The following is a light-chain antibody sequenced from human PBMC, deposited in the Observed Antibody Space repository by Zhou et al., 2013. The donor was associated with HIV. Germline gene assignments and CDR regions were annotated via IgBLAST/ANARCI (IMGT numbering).Light chain of an antibody. Sequence: DIVLTQSPGTLSLSPGERATLSCRASQSVSGNYIAWYQQKPGQAPRLLIYGVSSRATDIPDRFSGSGSGTEFTLTISRLEPEDIAVYYCQQYGSSPITFGQGTRLETK. CDR1: QSVSGNY. CDR3: QQYGSSPIT. J-gene: IGKJ5*01. V-gene: IGKV3-20*01. CDR2: GVS.